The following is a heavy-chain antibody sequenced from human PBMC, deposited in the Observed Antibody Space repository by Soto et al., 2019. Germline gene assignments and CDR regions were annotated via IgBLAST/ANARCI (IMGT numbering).Heavy chain of an antibody. D-gene: IGHD6-13*01. CDR1: GYTLTELS. CDR3: ETDQGLQNIAAAGTGEYFQH. J-gene: IGHJ1*01. CDR2: FDPEDGET. V-gene: IGHV1-24*01. Sequence: ASVKVSCKVSGYTLTELSMHWVRQAPGKGLEWMGGFDPEDGETIYAQKFQGRVTMTEDTSTDTAYMELSSLRSEDTAVYYCETDQGLQNIAAAGTGEYFQHWGQGTLVTVSS.